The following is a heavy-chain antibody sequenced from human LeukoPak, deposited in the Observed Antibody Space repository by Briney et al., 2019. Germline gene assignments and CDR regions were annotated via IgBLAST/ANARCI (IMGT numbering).Heavy chain of an antibody. CDR1: GFTFSGSA. CDR3: TRRSDTSGSTSGLDI. V-gene: IGHV3-73*01. J-gene: IGHJ3*02. D-gene: IGHD6-13*01. CDR2: IRGRANGYAT. Sequence: TGGSLRLSCAASGFTFSGSAIHWVRQASGKGLEWVGRIRGRANGYATAFATSVRGRFTIFRDDSENTAYLQMSSLTTEDTAIYYCTRRSDTSGSTSGLDIWGQGTLVTVSS.